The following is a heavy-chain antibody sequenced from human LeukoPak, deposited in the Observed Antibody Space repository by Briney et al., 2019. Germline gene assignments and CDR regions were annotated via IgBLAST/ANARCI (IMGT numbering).Heavy chain of an antibody. CDR2: IHSKPAGGTI. D-gene: IGHD5-12*01. CDR3: TTAAGYSGYDYLDY. J-gene: IGHJ4*02. V-gene: IGHV3-15*01. Sequence: WIRQPPGKGLEWVGRIHSKPAGGTIDYAAPVKGRFTISRDDSTYTLYLQMNSLTTEDTAVYYCTTAAGYSGYDYLDYWGQGTLVTVSS.